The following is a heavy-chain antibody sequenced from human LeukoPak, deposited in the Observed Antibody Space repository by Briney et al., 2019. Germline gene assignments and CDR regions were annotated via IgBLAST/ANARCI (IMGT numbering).Heavy chain of an antibody. Sequence: ASVKVSCKASGYTFTGYYMHWVRQAPGQGLEWMGWINTNTGNPTYAQGFTGRFVFSLDTSVSTAYLQISSLKAEDTAVYYCARELLIGTTEVYGMDVWGQGTTVTVSS. CDR1: GYTFTGYY. J-gene: IGHJ6*02. V-gene: IGHV7-4-1*02. D-gene: IGHD1-7*01. CDR2: INTNTGNP. CDR3: ARELLIGTTEVYGMDV.